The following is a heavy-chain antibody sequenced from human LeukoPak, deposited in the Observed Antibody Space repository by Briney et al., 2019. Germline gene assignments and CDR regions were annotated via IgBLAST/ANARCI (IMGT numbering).Heavy chain of an antibody. V-gene: IGHV1-8*03. CDR1: GYTFTSYD. Sequence: ASVKLSCKASGYTFTSYDINWVRQATGQGLEWMGWMNPNSGNTGYAQKFQGRVTITRNTSISTAYMERSRLRSEDTAVYYCARVGRYDYVWGSYRCLDYWGQGTLVPVSA. CDR3: ARVGRYDYVWGSYRCLDY. D-gene: IGHD3-16*02. CDR2: MNPNSGNT. J-gene: IGHJ4*02.